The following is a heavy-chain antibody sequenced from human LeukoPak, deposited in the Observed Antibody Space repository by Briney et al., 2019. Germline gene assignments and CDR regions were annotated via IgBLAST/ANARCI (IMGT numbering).Heavy chain of an antibody. V-gene: IGHV3-21*01. D-gene: IGHD5-24*01. CDR2: ISTSSSYI. CDR3: ARVGEKAFHLWPEIDY. CDR1: GFTFSIYS. Sequence: PGGSLRLSCAASGFTFSIYSISWVRQAPGKGLEWVSSISTSSSYIYYADSVKGRLTISRDNAKNSLYLQMSSLRAEDTAVYYCARVGEKAFHLWPEIDYWGQGTLVTDS. J-gene: IGHJ4*02.